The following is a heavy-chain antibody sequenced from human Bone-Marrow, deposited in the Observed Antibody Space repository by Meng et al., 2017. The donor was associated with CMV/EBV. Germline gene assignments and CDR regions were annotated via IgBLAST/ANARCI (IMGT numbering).Heavy chain of an antibody. CDR1: GGTFSAYS. J-gene: IGHJ6*02. CDR3: ASRRTTGTRGAYFYYRIGF. D-gene: IGHD1-1*01. CDR2: VIPIFGTT. Sequence: SVKVSCKTSGGTFSAYSFRWVRQAPGQVLEWMGGVIPIFGTTNYAQRFQGRLSITTDESTKTVYMELSSLTSVDTAVYYCASRRTTGTRGAYFYYRIGFWGQGTVVTVSS. V-gene: IGHV1-69*05.